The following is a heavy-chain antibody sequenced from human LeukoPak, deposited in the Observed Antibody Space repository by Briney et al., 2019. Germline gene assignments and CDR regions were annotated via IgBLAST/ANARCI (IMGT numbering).Heavy chain of an antibody. CDR2: TYCRSTWYN. D-gene: IGHD2-2*01. CDR3: ARRLTQYDCFDP. J-gene: IGHJ5*02. CDR1: GDSVSSNSVT. Sequence: QTLSLTCAISGDSVSSNSVTWNWIRQSPSRGLEWLGRTYCRSTWYNDYAVSVRGRITVNPDTSKNQFSLHLNSVTPEDTAVYYCARRLTQYDCFDPWGQGILVTVSS. V-gene: IGHV6-1*01.